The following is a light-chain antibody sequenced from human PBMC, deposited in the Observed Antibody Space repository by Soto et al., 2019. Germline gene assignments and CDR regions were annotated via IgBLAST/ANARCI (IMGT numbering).Light chain of an antibody. V-gene: IGKV1-5*01. CDR2: DVS. Sequence: IQMTQTPSTLSASVGDRVTITCRASQSVSPWLAWYQETPGKAPKLLIYDVSNLQFGIPSRFSGSGSETEFTLPSSGLQPDPFATYYCQQYSNFSPTFAQATKLAI. CDR1: QSVSPW. J-gene: IGKJ2*01. CDR3: QQYSNFSPT.